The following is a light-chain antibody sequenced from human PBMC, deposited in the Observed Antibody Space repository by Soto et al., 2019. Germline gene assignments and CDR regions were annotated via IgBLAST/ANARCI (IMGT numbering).Light chain of an antibody. CDR2: SAS. V-gene: IGKV1-39*01. CDR1: QSISTF. CDR3: QQSHRAPLT. Sequence: DIPMTQSPSSLSASVGDRATITCRASQSISTFLLWYQQKPGKAPNGLIYSASKLESGVPSRFSGSGSGTDFTLTISNLQPEDFATCYCQQSHRAPLTFGGGTKVEMK. J-gene: IGKJ4*02.